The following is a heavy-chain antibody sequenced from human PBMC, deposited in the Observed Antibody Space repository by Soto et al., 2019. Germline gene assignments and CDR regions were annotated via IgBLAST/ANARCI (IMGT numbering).Heavy chain of an antibody. Sequence: EVQLVESGGGLVQPGGSLRLSCAASGFTFSLYSMSWVRQAPGKGLEWVSYISRSSTGIHYADSVKGRFTISRDDATNSMHRKMTSLVDGDTCVYYCARAVTWGLDVWGQVTTVSISS. D-gene: IGHD3-10*01. J-gene: IGHJ6*02. V-gene: IGHV3-48*02. CDR1: GFTFSLYS. CDR3: ARAVTWGLDV. CDR2: ISRSSTGI.